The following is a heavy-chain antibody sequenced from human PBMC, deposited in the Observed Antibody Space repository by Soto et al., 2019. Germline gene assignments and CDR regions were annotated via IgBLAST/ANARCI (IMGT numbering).Heavy chain of an antibody. V-gene: IGHV1-69*13. D-gene: IGHD6-6*01. CDR3: ARGLSYSSSYYYYGMDV. Sequence: SVKVSCKASGGALSSYAISWVRQAAGQGLEWMGGIIPIFGTANYAQKFQGRVTITADESTSTAYMELSSLRSEDTAVYYRARGLSYSSSYYYYGMDVWGQGTTVTVSS. J-gene: IGHJ6*02. CDR2: IIPIFGTA. CDR1: GGALSSYA.